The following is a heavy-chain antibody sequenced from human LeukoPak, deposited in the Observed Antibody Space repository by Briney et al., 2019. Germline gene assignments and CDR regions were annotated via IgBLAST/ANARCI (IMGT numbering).Heavy chain of an antibody. J-gene: IGHJ4*02. D-gene: IGHD1-20*01. CDR2: IKSDGITI. CDR1: VVTFSNYM. Sequence: GGALRLSCAASVVTFSNYMMHWVREAPGEGLVWVSRIKSDGITITYADSVKGRFTISRDNAKNTLYLQMNSLRAEDTAVYYCLRDLNWSLDQWGQGTLVTVSS. CDR3: LRDLNWSLDQ. V-gene: IGHV3-74*01.